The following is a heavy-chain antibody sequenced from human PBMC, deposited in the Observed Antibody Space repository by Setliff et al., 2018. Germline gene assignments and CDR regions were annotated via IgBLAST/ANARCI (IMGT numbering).Heavy chain of an antibody. J-gene: IGHJ4*02. V-gene: IGHV4-39*01. CDR2: IFYGGRT. Sequence: PSETLSLTCTVSGASITNINYYWGLIRQPPGKGLEWIGSIFYGGRTFYNPSLKSRVTISVDTSKNQFSLTLSSVTAADTAVYYCARLPNYVWGSPVDYWGQGTLVTVSS. CDR3: ARLPNYVWGSPVDY. CDR1: GASITNINYY. D-gene: IGHD3-16*01.